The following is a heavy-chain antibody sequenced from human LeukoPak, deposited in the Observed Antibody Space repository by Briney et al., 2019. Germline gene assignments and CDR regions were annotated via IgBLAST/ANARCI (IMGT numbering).Heavy chain of an antibody. Sequence: GGSLRLSCAASGFTFSSYWMHWVRQAPGKGLVWVSRITSDGSSTSYADSVKGRFTISRDNAKNTLYLQMNSLRAEDTAVYHCARTLKLAVAGTNPIDYWGQGTLVTVSS. CDR3: ARTLKLAVAGTNPIDY. D-gene: IGHD6-19*01. V-gene: IGHV3-74*01. CDR2: ITSDGSST. J-gene: IGHJ4*02. CDR1: GFTFSSYW.